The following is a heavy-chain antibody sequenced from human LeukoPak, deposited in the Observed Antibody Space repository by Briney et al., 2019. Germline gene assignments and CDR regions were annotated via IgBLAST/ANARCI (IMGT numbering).Heavy chain of an antibody. Sequence: SETLSLTCAVSGGSISIYYWSWIRQPPGQGLEWIGSVYYSGSTNYNPSLKSRVTMSVDTSKNQFSLKLSSVTAADTAVYYCARAGLNDYGASYYFDYWGQGTLVTVSS. D-gene: IGHD4-17*01. CDR2: VYYSGST. CDR1: GGSISIYY. J-gene: IGHJ4*02. CDR3: ARAGLNDYGASYYFDY. V-gene: IGHV4-59*08.